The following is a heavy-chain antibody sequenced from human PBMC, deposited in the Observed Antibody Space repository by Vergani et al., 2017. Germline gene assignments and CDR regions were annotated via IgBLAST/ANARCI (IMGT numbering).Heavy chain of an antibody. CDR3: AKEGGGYYGSGGTYYFDY. Sequence: QVQLVESGGGVVQPGRSLRLSCAASGFTFSSYGMHWVRQAPGKGLEWVAVIWHDGSNKYYADSVKGRFTISRDNSKNTLYLQMNSLRAEDTAVYYCAKEGGGYYGSGGTYYFDYWGQGTLVTVSS. V-gene: IGHV3-33*06. CDR1: GFTFSSYG. D-gene: IGHD3-10*01. J-gene: IGHJ4*02. CDR2: IWHDGSNK.